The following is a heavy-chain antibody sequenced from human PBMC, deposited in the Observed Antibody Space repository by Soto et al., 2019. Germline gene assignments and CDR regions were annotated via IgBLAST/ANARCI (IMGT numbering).Heavy chain of an antibody. D-gene: IGHD5-18*01. Sequence: ASVKVSCKASGCTFTSYDITWVRQATGQGLEWMVCMNPNSGNTGYAQKFQGRVTMTRNTSISTAYMELSSLRSEDTAVYYCARVWIQLWLRDYYYGMDVWGQGTTVTVSS. V-gene: IGHV1-8*01. CDR1: GCTFTSYD. CDR3: ARVWIQLWLRDYYYGMDV. J-gene: IGHJ6*02. CDR2: MNPNSGNT.